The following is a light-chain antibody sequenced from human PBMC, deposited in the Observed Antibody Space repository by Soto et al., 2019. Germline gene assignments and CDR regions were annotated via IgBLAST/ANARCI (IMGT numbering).Light chain of an antibody. J-gene: IGKJ5*01. V-gene: IGKV1-9*01. CDR2: AAS. Sequence: IQLTQSPSSLSASVGDRVTITCRASQGISTYLAWYQQKPGKAPKLLIYAASTLQSGVPSRFSGSGSGTDFTLTICSLQPEDFATYYCQQLNSYLITFGQGTRLEIK. CDR1: QGISTY. CDR3: QQLNSYLIT.